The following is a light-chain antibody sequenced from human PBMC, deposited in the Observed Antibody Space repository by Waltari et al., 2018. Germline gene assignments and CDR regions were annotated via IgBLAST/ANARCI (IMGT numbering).Light chain of an antibody. CDR3: QHYVRLPVT. CDR1: ESVSVS. CDR2: AAS. Sequence: SCRASESVSVSLAWYQQKPGQAPRLLIYAASSRATGIPDRFSGSGSGTDFSLTISRLEPEDFAVYYCQHYVRLPVTFGQGTKVEIK. J-gene: IGKJ1*01. V-gene: IGKV3-20*01.